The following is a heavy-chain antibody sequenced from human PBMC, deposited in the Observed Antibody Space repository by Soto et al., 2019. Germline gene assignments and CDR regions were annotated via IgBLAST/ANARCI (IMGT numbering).Heavy chain of an antibody. J-gene: IGHJ5*02. Sequence: SETLSLTCTVSGGSISSYYWSWIRQPPGKGLEWIGYIYYSGSTNYNPSLKSRVTISVDTSKNQFSLKLSSVTAADTAVYYCATPHAGSSCWDNWFAPWGQGTLVIVSS. V-gene: IGHV4-59*01. D-gene: IGHD6-13*01. CDR3: ATPHAGSSCWDNWFAP. CDR2: IYYSGST. CDR1: GGSISSYY.